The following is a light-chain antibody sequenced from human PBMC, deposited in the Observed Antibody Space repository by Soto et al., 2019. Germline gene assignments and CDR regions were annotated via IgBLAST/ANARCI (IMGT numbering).Light chain of an antibody. CDR3: QQYNGYSYT. CDR1: QSISSW. J-gene: IGKJ2*01. V-gene: IGKV1-5*03. CDR2: KAS. Sequence: DIQMTQSPSTLSASVGDRVTITCRASQSISSWLAWYQQKAGKAPKLLIYKASSLDSGVPSRFSGTGSGTDFTLTISNLQPEDFATYYCQQYNGYSYTFGQGTKLEIK.